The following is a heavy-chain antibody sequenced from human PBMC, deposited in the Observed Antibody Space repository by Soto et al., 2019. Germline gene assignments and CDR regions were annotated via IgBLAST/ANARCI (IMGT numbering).Heavy chain of an antibody. CDR2: IYSSGST. CDR1: GGSSSGYF. J-gene: IGHJ4*02. CDR3: ARDMPPDVAVAAN. Sequence: XEALCLTCIVSGGSSSGYFWSWIRQPAGKGVEWIGRIYSSGSTNYNPSLKSRVTMSIDTSKNQFSLKLSSVTAADTAVYYCARDMPPDVAVAANWGQGTLVTVSS. V-gene: IGHV4-4*07. D-gene: IGHD6-19*01.